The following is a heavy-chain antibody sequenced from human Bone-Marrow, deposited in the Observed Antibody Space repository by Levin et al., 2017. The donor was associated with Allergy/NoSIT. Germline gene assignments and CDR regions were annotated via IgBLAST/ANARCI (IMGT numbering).Heavy chain of an antibody. CDR2: IYYSGNT. V-gene: IGHV4-39*01. D-gene: IGHD2-15*01. J-gene: IGHJ4*02. Sequence: SETLSLTCTVSGGSISLNSYFWAWIRQPPGKGLEWIGSIYYSGNTYYNPSLKSRVTISVDTSMDQFSLKLRSVSAADTALYYCARLRHEGYCSGGSCYLGHYWGQGTLVTVSS. CDR1: GGSISLNSYF. CDR3: ARLRHEGYCSGGSCYLGHY.